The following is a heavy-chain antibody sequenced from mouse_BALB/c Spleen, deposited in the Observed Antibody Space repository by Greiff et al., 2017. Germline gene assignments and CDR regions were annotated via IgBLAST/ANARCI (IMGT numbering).Heavy chain of an antibody. J-gene: IGHJ2*01. CDR2: IDPSDSET. CDR1: GYSFTSYW. CDR3: ARDWDHYFDY. V-gene: IGHV1S127*01. D-gene: IGHD4-1*01. Sequence: QVQLQQSGPQLVRPGASVKISCKASGYSFTSYWMHWVKQRPGQGLEWIGMIDPSDSETRLNQKFKDKATLTVDKSSSTAYMQLSSPTSEDSAVYYCARDWDHYFDYWGQGTTLTVSS.